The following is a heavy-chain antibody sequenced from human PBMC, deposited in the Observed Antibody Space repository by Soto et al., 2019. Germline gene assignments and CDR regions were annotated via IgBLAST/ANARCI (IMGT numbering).Heavy chain of an antibody. D-gene: IGHD6-13*01. CDR3: AREVESLSSRWREYFHH. V-gene: IGHV1-3*01. CDR2: INSDNGKT. CDR1: GYTFTSYV. J-gene: IGHJ1*01. Sequence: VKVSCKASGYTFTSYVIHWVRQAPGQRLEWMGWINSDNGKTKCSQKFQGRVTITRDTSASTVYMEVSGLTSEDTAVYYCAREVESLSSRWREYFHHWGQGTLVTVS.